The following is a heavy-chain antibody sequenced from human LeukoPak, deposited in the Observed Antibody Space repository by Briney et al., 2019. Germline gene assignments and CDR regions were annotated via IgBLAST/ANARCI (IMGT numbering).Heavy chain of an antibody. CDR2: IVVGSGNT. Sequence: EASVKVSCTASGFTFTSSAVQWVRQARGQRLEWIGWIVVGSGNTNYAQKFQERVTITRDMSTSTAYMELSSLRSEDTAVYYCAAGQRENWFDPWGQGTLVTVSS. J-gene: IGHJ5*02. CDR3: AAGQRENWFDP. CDR1: GFTFTSSA. V-gene: IGHV1-58*01.